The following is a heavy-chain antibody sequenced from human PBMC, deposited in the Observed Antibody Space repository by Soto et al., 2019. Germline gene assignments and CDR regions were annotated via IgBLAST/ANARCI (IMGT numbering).Heavy chain of an antibody. D-gene: IGHD3-22*01. CDR3: AREPYDITGNRIDS. CDR2: VYHTGST. V-gene: IGHV4-30-4*01. Sequence: PSETLSLTCTVSAGSISGDYCRNIIRQAPGKDLEWIGYVYHTGSTYHNPSLKSRGSISVDTSNNQFSLKLSSVTAADTAVYFCAREPYDITGNRIDSWGQGIPVTAPQ. CDR1: AGSISGDYC. J-gene: IGHJ5*01.